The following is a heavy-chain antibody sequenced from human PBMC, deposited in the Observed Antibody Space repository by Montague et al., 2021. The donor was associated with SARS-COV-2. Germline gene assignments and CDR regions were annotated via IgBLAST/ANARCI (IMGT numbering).Heavy chain of an antibody. J-gene: IGHJ3*02. CDR1: GSSIGSGDY. CDR3: VREKAGGLRDVFDI. CDR2: IYPSGTT. V-gene: IGHV4-38-2*02. Sequence: SETLSLTCTVSGSSIGSGDYWGWIRQPPGKGLEWIGSIYPSGTTYYNPSLQSRLTMSIDTSTNQFSLRLTSVTAADTAVFFCVREKAGGLRDVFDIWGQGTTVTVSS.